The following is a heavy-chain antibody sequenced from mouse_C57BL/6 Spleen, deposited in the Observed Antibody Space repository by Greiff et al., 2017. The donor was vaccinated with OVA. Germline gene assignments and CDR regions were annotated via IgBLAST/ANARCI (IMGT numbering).Heavy chain of an antibody. D-gene: IGHD3-2*02. Sequence: VQLQQSGPELVKPGASVKISCKASGYTFTDYYMNWVKQSHGKSLEWIGDINPNNGGPTYNQQFKGKATWTVAKYSSTDYMELRSLTSEDSAVYYCARSDSSGYGDAMDYWGQGTSVTVSS. CDR2: INPNNGGP. CDR3: ARSDSSGYGDAMDY. V-gene: IGHV1-26*01. J-gene: IGHJ4*01. CDR1: GYTFTDYY.